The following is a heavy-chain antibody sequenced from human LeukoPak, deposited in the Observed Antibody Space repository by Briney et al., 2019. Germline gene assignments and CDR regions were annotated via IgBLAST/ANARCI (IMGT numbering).Heavy chain of an antibody. J-gene: IGHJ4*02. D-gene: IGHD3-22*01. V-gene: IGHV3-15*01. Sequence: PGGSLRLSCAASGFTFSNAQMGWVRQAPGKRLEWIGRIKREIDGATTDYAAPVRGRFTISRDDSKNTLYLQMNSVTAEDTAVYYCSTSYFDNSVYLVYWGQGALVTVAS. CDR1: GFTFSNAQ. CDR3: STSYFDNSVYLVY. CDR2: IKREIDGATT.